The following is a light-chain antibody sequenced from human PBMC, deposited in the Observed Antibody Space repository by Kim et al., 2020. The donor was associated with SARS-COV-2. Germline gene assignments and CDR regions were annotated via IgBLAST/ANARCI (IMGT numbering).Light chain of an antibody. CDR1: RSKIGSSI. J-gene: IGLJ2*01. CDR2: RHN. CDR3: SAWDDTLNGEVV. Sequence: QRVNIACSGSRSKIGSSIVNWYQQLPGTAPKLLISRHNRRASGVPDRISGSKSGTSASLAISGLQSEDEGDYYCSAWDDTLNGEVVFGGGTQLTVL. V-gene: IGLV1-44*01.